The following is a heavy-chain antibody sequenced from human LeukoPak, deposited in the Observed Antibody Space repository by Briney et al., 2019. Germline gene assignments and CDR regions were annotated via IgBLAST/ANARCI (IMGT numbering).Heavy chain of an antibody. Sequence: AGTLRLSCSASGFTFSYYAIHWVRHAPGKGLEWVALTWSDGSNKYYADSVKGRITISRDNSKNTVYLQMNSLRAEDTAVYYCARELFSSGSCPDGWGQGTLVTVSS. D-gene: IGHD3-10*01. CDR1: GFTFSYYA. CDR2: TWSDGSNK. J-gene: IGHJ4*02. V-gene: IGHV3-33*01. CDR3: ARELFSSGSCPDG.